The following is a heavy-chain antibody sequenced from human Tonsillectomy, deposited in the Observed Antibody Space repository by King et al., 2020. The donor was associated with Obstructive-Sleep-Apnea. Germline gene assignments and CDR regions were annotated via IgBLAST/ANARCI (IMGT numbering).Heavy chain of an antibody. J-gene: IGHJ6*02. Sequence: VQLVESGGGLIQPGGSLRLSCAASGFTGGGYWMHWVRQAPGKGRGWVARSKSEGSSTTYADSVKGRLTIASDNAKKTLYLQINSRRAEDTAVYYCARGEGHYYYYYGLDVWGQGTTVTVSS. V-gene: IGHV3-74*03. CDR2: SKSEGSST. CDR1: GFTGGGYW. CDR3: ARGEGHYYYYYGLDV. D-gene: IGHD1-26*01.